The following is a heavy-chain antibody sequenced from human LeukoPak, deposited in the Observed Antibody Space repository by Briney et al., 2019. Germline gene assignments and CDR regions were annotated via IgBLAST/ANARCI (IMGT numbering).Heavy chain of an antibody. CDR2: ISTTSSYT. CDR1: GFTFSDYY. CDR3: ARDWYCSSSICYTDRNWFDP. D-gene: IGHD2-2*02. J-gene: IGHJ5*02. V-gene: IGHV3-11*05. Sequence: GGSLRLSCAASGFTFSDYYMSWIRQAPGKGLEWVSYISTTSSYTDYADSVRGRFTISRDNAKNLLYLQMNSLRPEDTAVYYCARDWYCSSSICYTDRNWFDPWGQGTLVTVPS.